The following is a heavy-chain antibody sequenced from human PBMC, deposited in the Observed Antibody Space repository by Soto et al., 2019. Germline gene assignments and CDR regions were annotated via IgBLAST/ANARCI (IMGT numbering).Heavy chain of an antibody. D-gene: IGHD2-15*01. CDR1: GGSISSGGYY. Sequence: PSETLSLTCTVSGGSISSGGYYWSWIRQHPGKGLEWIGYIYYSGSTYYNPSLKSRVTISVDTSKNQFSPKLSSVTAADTAVYYCAREVVAATLGIASHSYFDYWGQGTLVTVSS. J-gene: IGHJ4*02. CDR2: IYYSGST. V-gene: IGHV4-31*03. CDR3: AREVVAATLGIASHSYFDY.